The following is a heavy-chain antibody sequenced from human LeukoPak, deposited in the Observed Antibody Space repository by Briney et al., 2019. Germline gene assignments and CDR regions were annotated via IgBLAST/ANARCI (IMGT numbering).Heavy chain of an antibody. D-gene: IGHD5-18*01. V-gene: IGHV1-2*02. CDR1: GYTFIDYY. CDR2: INPKTGGT. J-gene: IGHJ4*02. Sequence: ASVKVSCKASGYTFIDYYIHWVRQAPGQGLEWMGWINPKTGGTNYAQKSQGRVTMTSDTSITTAYMELSRLRFDDTAVYYCARPRAFSYGQMYYFDYWGQGALVTVSS. CDR3: ARPRAFSYGQMYYFDY.